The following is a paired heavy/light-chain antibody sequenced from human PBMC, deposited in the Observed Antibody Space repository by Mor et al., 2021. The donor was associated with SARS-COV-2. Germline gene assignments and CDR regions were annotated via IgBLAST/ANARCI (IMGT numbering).Light chain of an antibody. CDR2: DAS. J-gene: IGKJ3*01. CDR3: QQYDNLPLFA. V-gene: IGKV1-33*01. CDR1: QDISNY. Sequence: DIQMTQSPSSLSASVGDRVTITCQASQDISNYLNWYQQKPGKAPKLLIYDASNLETGVPSRFSGSGSGTDFTFTISSLQPEDIATYYCQQYDNLPLFAFGPGTKVDIK.
Heavy chain of an antibody. CDR1: GFSLSTSGVG. Sequence: QITLKESGPTLVKPTQTLTLTCTFSGFSLSTSGVGVGWIRQPPGKALEWLALIYWDDDKRYSPSLKSRLTITKDTSKNQVVLTMTNMDPVDTATYYCAHSGEVERRDGYNVVVWGNFDYWGQGTLVTVSS. J-gene: IGHJ4*02. CDR3: AHSGEVERRDGYNVVVWGNFDY. CDR2: IYWDDDK. V-gene: IGHV2-5*02. D-gene: IGHD5-12*01.